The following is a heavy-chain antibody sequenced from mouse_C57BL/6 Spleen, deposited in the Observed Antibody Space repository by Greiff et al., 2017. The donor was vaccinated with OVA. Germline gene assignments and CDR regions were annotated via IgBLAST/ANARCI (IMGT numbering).Heavy chain of an antibody. V-gene: IGHV5-17*01. Sequence: EVQLVESGGGLVKPGGSLKLSCAASGFTFSDYGMHWVRQAPEKGLEWVSYLSSGSSPIYYADTVKGRFTISRDNAKNTLFLQMTSLRSEDTAMYYCARPYYYGSSWDYAMDYWGQGTSVTVSS. D-gene: IGHD1-1*01. J-gene: IGHJ4*01. CDR1: GFTFSDYG. CDR3: ARPYYYGSSWDYAMDY. CDR2: LSSGSSPI.